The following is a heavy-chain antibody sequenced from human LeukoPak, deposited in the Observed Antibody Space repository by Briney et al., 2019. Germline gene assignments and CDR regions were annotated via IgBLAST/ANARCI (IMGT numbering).Heavy chain of an antibody. D-gene: IGHD3-3*01. V-gene: IGHV4-34*01. CDR3: ARARTDFWSGHYVDY. Sequence: SETLSLTCAVYGGSFSGYYWSWIRQPPGKGLEWIGEINHSGSTNYNPSLKSRVTISVDTSKNQFSLKLSSVTAADTAVYYCARARTDFWSGHYVDYWGQGTLVTVSS. J-gene: IGHJ4*02. CDR2: INHSGST. CDR1: GGSFSGYY.